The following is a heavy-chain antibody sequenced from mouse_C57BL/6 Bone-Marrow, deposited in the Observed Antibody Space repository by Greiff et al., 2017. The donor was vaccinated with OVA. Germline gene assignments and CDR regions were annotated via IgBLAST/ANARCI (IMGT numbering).Heavy chain of an antibody. CDR2: IWSGGST. CDR1: GFTLTSYG. D-gene: IGHD6-2*01. Sequence: QVQLQQSGPGLVQPSQSLSITCTASGFTLTSYGVHWVRQTPGKGLEWLGAIWSGGSTDYNAAFISRLSISNDNSKSQVVFKMNSLQADDTAIYYCAISSLGGFAYWGQGTLVTVYA. V-gene: IGHV2-4*01. J-gene: IGHJ3*01. CDR3: AISSLGGFAY.